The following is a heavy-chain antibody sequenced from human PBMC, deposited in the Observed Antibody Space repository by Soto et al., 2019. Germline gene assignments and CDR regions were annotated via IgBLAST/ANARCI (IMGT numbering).Heavy chain of an antibody. CDR3: ARGGTATPYGMDV. Sequence: SETMSLTCTVSGGSISRGGDYWSWIRQHPGKGLEWIGYIYYSGSTYYNPSLKSRVTISVDTSKNQFSLKLSSVTAADTAVYYCARGGTATPYGMDVWGQGTTVTVSS. CDR2: IYYSGST. D-gene: IGHD5-18*01. CDR1: GGSISRGGDY. V-gene: IGHV4-31*03. J-gene: IGHJ6*02.